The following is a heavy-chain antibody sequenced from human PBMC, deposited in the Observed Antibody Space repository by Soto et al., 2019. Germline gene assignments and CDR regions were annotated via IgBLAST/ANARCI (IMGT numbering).Heavy chain of an antibody. D-gene: IGHD3-22*01. CDR1: GYTFTSYD. J-gene: IGHJ4*02. Sequence: ASVKVSCKASGYTFTSYDINWVRQATGQGLEWMGWMNPNSGNTGYAQKFQGRVTMTRNTSISTAYMELSSLRSEDTAVYYCARSIGITMIVLVFEVWGQGTLVTVSS. V-gene: IGHV1-8*01. CDR2: MNPNSGNT. CDR3: ARSIGITMIVLVFEV.